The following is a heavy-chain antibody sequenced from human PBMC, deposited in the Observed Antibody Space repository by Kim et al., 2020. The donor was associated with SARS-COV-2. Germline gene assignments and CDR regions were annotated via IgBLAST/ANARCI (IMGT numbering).Heavy chain of an antibody. CDR1: GYTFSDYY. D-gene: IGHD5-18*01. CDR3: ARDLKEREYSYELYYYYGM. Sequence: ASVKVSCKASGYTFSDYYMHWVRQAPGQGLEWMGRINPNSGGTNYAQKFQGRVTMTRDTSISTAYMELSRLRSDDAAVYYCARDLKEREYSYELYYYYGM. J-gene: IGHJ6*01. V-gene: IGHV1-2*06. CDR2: INPNSGGT.